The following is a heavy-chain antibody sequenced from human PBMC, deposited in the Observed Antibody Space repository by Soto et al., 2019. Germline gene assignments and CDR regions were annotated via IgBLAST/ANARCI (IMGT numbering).Heavy chain of an antibody. J-gene: IGHJ4*02. CDR1: GFSFSDYY. Sequence: GGSLRLSCAASGFSFSDYYMNWIRQAPGKGLEWVSYISYSGRDIYYAESVKGRFTISRDDAENSLYLQMNSLRADDTAVFYCARGILGPSAMFGLFDSWGQGTLATVSS. V-gene: IGHV3-11*01. CDR2: ISYSGRDI. D-gene: IGHD3-10*02. CDR3: ARGILGPSAMFGLFDS.